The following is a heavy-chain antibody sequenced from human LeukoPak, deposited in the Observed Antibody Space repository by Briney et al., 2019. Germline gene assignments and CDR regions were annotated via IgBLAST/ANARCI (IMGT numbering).Heavy chain of an antibody. V-gene: IGHV3-7*01. CDR1: GFTFSGSW. CDR2: IKQDGSNK. D-gene: IGHD1-1*01. Sequence: PGGSLRLSCAGSGFTFSGSWMSWVRQAPGKGLEWVANIKQDGSNKYYVDSLKGRFTISRDNAKNSLSLQMNSLRAEDTGVYYCTRNEVWAQGTLVTVSS. CDR3: TRNEV. J-gene: IGHJ4*02.